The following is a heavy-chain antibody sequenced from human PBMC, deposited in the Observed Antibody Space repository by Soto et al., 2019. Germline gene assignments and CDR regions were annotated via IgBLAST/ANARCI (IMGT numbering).Heavy chain of an antibody. Sequence: PSETLSLTCTVSGGSISSSTYFWGWIRRPPGKGLEWIGSVYYSGGTYNSPSLKSRVTMSVDTSSNQFSLKVTSVTVEDTAIYYCARHVEKEADMAPAYFDNWGQGALVTVSS. V-gene: IGHV4-39*01. J-gene: IGHJ4*02. D-gene: IGHD2-15*01. CDR2: VYYSGGT. CDR3: ARHVEKEADMAPAYFDN. CDR1: GGSISSSTYF.